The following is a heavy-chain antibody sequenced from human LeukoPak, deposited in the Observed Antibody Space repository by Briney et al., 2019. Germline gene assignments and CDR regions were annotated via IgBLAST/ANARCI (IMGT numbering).Heavy chain of an antibody. CDR2: ISGSGGST. D-gene: IGHD6-19*01. J-gene: IGHJ4*02. CDR1: GFTFSSYA. V-gene: IGHV3-23*01. Sequence: QPGASLRLSCAASGFTFSSYAMSWVRQAPGKGLEWVSAISGSGGSTYYADSVKGRFTISRDNSKNTLYLQMNSLRAEDTAVYYCAKASSKVAGTATGYWGQGTLVTVSS. CDR3: AKASSKVAGTATGY.